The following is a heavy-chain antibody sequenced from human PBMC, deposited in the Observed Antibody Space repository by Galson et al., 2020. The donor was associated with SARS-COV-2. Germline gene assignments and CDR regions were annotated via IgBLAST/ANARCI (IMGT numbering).Heavy chain of an antibody. J-gene: IGHJ4*02. CDR3: ARDHYGYNSLDY. CDR1: GFTFSRFD. CDR2: LNSDGTTA. Sequence: GESLKISCVASGFTFSRFDMHWVRQAPGKGLVWVSRLNSDGTTAFYADSVKGRFTISRDNAKNTLYRQMNSLRVDDTAVYFCARDHYGYNSLDYWGQGTLITVSS. V-gene: IGHV3-74*01. D-gene: IGHD5-12*01.